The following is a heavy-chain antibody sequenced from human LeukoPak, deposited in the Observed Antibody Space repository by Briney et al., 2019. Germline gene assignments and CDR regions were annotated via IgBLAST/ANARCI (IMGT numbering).Heavy chain of an antibody. CDR1: GGTFSSYA. D-gene: IGHD3-22*01. J-gene: IGHJ2*01. Sequence: SVKVSCKASGGTFSSYAISWVRQAPGQGLEWMGGIIPIFGTANYAQKFQGRVTITADESTSTAYMGLSSLRSEDTAVYYCARAHALEDYYDSSGYYRGFDLWGRGTLVTVSS. V-gene: IGHV1-69*13. CDR2: IIPIFGTA. CDR3: ARAHALEDYYDSSGYYRGFDL.